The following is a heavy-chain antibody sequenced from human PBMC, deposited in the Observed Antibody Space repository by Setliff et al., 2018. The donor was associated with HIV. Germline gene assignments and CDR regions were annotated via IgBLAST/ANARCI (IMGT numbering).Heavy chain of an antibody. CDR3: ASTSRRLGDSSGNEGAFDI. V-gene: IGHV4-38-2*01. CDR1: GYSLSSGYF. Sequence: SETLSLTCAVSGYSLSSGYFWGWTRQPPGKGLEWIGSIYHSGSTYYNPSLESRVTISVDTSKNQFSLKLSSVTAADTAVYYCASTSRRLGDSSGNEGAFDIWGQGTMVTVSS. J-gene: IGHJ3*02. CDR2: IYHSGST. D-gene: IGHD3-22*01.